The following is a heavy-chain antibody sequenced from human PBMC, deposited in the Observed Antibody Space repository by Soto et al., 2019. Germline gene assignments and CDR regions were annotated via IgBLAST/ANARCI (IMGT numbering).Heavy chain of an antibody. CDR3: ARELQGLYYFDY. Sequence: ASVKVSCKASEYTFTSYVMHWVRQAPGQSLEWIGWINAGNGHTKYSQKFQDRFTITRDTSANTAYMELSRLRSEETAVYYCARELQGLYYFDYWGQGTLVTVSS. CDR1: EYTFTSYV. J-gene: IGHJ4*02. CDR2: INAGNGHT. V-gene: IGHV1-3*01. D-gene: IGHD4-4*01.